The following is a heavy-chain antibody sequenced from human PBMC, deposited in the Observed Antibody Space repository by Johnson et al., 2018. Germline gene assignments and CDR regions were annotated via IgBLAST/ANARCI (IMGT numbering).Heavy chain of an antibody. D-gene: IGHD3-22*01. Sequence: QLVESGGGLSQPGGSLRLSCAASGFTVSSNYMSWVRQAPGKGLEWVSVIYSGGDTYYADAVKGRFTISRDNSKNPLYLQMNSLRAEDTAVDYCARGGCYYDSSGPDDAFDIWGQGTMVTVSS. CDR2: IYSGGDT. CDR1: GFTVSSNY. V-gene: IGHV3-53*01. CDR3: ARGGCYYDSSGPDDAFDI. J-gene: IGHJ3*02.